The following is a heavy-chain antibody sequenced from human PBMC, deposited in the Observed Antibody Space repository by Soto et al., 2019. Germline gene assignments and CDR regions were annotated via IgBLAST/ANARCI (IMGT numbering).Heavy chain of an antibody. CDR1: GGSISSGGYY. J-gene: IGHJ5*02. D-gene: IGHD3-10*01. CDR2: VYYSGSI. CDR3: AGVGNGSGSYFGWFDP. V-gene: IGHV4-31*03. Sequence: QVQLQESGPGLVKASQTLSLTCTVSGGSISSGGYYWSWIRQHPGKGLEWIGYVYYSGSIYYNPSIKGRVTISGDTSKNQFSLKLSSVTAADTAVYYCAGVGNGSGSYFGWFDPWGQGTLVTVSS.